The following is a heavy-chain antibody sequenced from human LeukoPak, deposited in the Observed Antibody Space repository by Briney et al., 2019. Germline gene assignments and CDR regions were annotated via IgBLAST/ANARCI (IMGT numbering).Heavy chain of an antibody. V-gene: IGHV3-64*01. J-gene: IGHJ4*02. CDR3: AREFCNTLSCYQAFGY. Sequence: PVGSLRLSCAASGFTFSNYAMHWVRQAPGKGLEYVSTITSNGDRRYYANSVKGRFSISRDNFKNTLYLQMGSLRAEDMAVYYCAREFCNTLSCYQAFGYWGQGTLVTVSS. CDR1: GFTFSNYA. CDR2: ITSNGDRR. D-gene: IGHD2-2*01.